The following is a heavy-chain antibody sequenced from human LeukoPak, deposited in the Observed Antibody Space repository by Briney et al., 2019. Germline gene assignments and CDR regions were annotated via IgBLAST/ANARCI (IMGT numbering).Heavy chain of an antibody. CDR3: ARGGIAARRGGDNWFDP. CDR2: INPNSGGT. J-gene: IGHJ5*02. V-gene: IGHV1-2*02. CDR1: GYTFTGYY. D-gene: IGHD6-6*01. Sequence: ASVKVPCKASGYTFTGYYMHWVRQAPGQGLEWMGWINPNSGGTNYAQKFQGRVTMTRDTSISTAYMELSRLRSDDTAVYYCARGGIAARRGGDNWFDPWGQGTLVTVSS.